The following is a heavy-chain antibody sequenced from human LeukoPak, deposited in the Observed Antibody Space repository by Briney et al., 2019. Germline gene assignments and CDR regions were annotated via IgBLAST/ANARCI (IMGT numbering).Heavy chain of an antibody. Sequence: GGSLRLSCEDSGFTFRSYEMNWVRQAPGKGLEWIAYLSSSGSAFSYADSVKGRFTIARNNAKNSVYLEMNSLRADDTAVYYCARSARLMKGVVEVTALDDWGQGTLVTVSS. CDR1: GFTFRSYE. D-gene: IGHD3-3*01. CDR3: ARSARLMKGVVEVTALDD. J-gene: IGHJ4*02. CDR2: LSSSGSAF. V-gene: IGHV3-48*03.